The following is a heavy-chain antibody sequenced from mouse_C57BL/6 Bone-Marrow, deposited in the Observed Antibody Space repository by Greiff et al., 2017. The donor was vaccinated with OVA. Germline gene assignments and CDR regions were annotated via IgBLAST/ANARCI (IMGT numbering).Heavy chain of an antibody. CDR3: ARDERVLLLPHYAMDY. D-gene: IGHD1-1*01. CDR1: GFTFSSYA. CDR2: ISDGGSYT. Sequence: EVHLVESGGGLVQPGGSLKLSCAASGFTFSSYAMSWVRQTPEKRLEWVATISDGGSYTYYPDNVKGRFTISRDNAKNNLYLQMSHLKSEDTAMYYCARDERVLLLPHYAMDYWGQGTSVTVSS. V-gene: IGHV5-4*01. J-gene: IGHJ4*01.